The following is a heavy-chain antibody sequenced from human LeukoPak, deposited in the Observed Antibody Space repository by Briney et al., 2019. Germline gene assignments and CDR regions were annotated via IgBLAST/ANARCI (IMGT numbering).Heavy chain of an antibody. CDR1: GYTFTSYG. CDR2: ISAYNGNT. V-gene: IGHV1-18*01. D-gene: IGHD6-13*01. J-gene: IGHJ4*02. CDR3: ARLGSSSWPSYYFDY. Sequence: ASVKVSCKASGYTFTSYGISWVRQAPGQGLEWMGWISAYNGNTNYAQKLQGRVTMTTDTSTSTAYMELRSLRSDDTAVYYCARLGSSSWPSYYFDYWGQGTLVTVSS.